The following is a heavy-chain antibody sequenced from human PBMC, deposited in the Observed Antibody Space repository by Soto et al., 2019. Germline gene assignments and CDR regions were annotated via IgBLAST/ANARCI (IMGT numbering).Heavy chain of an antibody. D-gene: IGHD3-3*01. J-gene: IGHJ6*02. CDR3: ARQGGRITIFGAPRFYGMDV. Sequence: QLQLQESGPGLVKPSETLSLTCTVSGGSISSSSYYWGWIRQPPGKGLEWIGSIYYSGSTYYNPSLKSRVTISVDTSKNQFSLKLSSVTAADTAVYYCARQGGRITIFGAPRFYGMDVWGQGTTVTVSS. V-gene: IGHV4-39*01. CDR2: IYYSGST. CDR1: GGSISSSSYY.